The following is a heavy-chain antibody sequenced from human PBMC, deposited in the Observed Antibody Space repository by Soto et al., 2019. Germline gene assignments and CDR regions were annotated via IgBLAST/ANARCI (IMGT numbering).Heavy chain of an antibody. V-gene: IGHV4-59*01. CDR2: IYYSGST. Sequence: KQSQTLSLTCTVSGGSISSYYWSWIRQPPGKGLEWIGNIYYSGSTNYNPSLKSRVTISVDTSKNQFSLKLSSVTAADTAVYYCARSFINPYSSSWYFDYWGQGTLVTVSS. J-gene: IGHJ4*02. CDR3: ARSFINPYSSSWYFDY. CDR1: GGSISSYY. D-gene: IGHD6-13*01.